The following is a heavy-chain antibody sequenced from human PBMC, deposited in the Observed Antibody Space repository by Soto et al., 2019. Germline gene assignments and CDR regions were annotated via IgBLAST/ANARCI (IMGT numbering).Heavy chain of an antibody. CDR3: ARVQYCIGTSCSHYFDY. CDR2: IYHSGST. Sequence: SETLSLTCAVSGGSICSGGYSWSWIRQPPGKGLEWIGYIYHSGSTYYNPSLKSRVTISVDRSKNQFSLKLSSVTAADTAVYYCARVQYCIGTSCSHYFDYWGQGTLVTVSS. J-gene: IGHJ4*02. D-gene: IGHD2-2*01. CDR1: GGSICSGGYS. V-gene: IGHV4-30-2*01.